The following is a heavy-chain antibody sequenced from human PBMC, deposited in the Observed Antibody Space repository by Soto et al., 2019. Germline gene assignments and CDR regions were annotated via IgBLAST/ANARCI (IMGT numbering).Heavy chain of an antibody. D-gene: IGHD2-21*02. Sequence: QMQLVQSGPEVKKPGTSVKASCKASGLTFTSSAVQWVRQASGQRLEWIGWIGVGSGNTNYAQKFQERVTITGDMSTSTAYMELSSLRSEDTAVYYCAADRTYCGGDCYVDWGQGTLVTVSS. V-gene: IGHV1-58*01. CDR1: GLTFTSSA. CDR3: AADRTYCGGDCYVD. CDR2: IGVGSGNT. J-gene: IGHJ4*02.